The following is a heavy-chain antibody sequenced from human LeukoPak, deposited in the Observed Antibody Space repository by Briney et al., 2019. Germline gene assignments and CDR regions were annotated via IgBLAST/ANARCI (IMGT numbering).Heavy chain of an antibody. CDR3: AKDLLLWFGDPKGGVDY. V-gene: IGHV3-23*01. J-gene: IGHJ4*02. Sequence: PGGSLRLSCAASGFTFSSCGMSWVRQAPGKGLEWVSAISGSGGSTYYADSVKGRFTVSRDNSKNTLYLQMNSLRAEDTAVYYCAKDLLLWFGDPKGGVDYWGQGTLVTVSS. CDR2: ISGSGGST. CDR1: GFTFSSCG. D-gene: IGHD3-10*01.